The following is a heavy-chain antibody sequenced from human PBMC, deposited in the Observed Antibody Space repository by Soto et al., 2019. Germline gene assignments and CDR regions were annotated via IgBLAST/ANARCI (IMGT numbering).Heavy chain of an antibody. J-gene: IGHJ6*03. D-gene: IGHD4-17*01. Sequence: EVQLVESGGGLVQPGGSLKLSCAASGFTFSGSAMHWVRQASGKGLEWVGRIRSKANSYATAYAASVKGRFTISRDDSKNTAYLQMNSLKTEDTAVYYCTRSGAVTCGSYYMDVWGKGTTVTVSS. CDR1: GFTFSGSA. V-gene: IGHV3-73*01. CDR2: IRSKANSYAT. CDR3: TRSGAVTCGSYYMDV.